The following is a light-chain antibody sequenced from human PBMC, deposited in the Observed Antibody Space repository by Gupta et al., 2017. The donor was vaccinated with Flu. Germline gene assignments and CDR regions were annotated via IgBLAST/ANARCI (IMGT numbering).Light chain of an antibody. CDR2: AAS. CDR3: QQYDSYPWT. V-gene: IGKV1-8*01. Sequence: PSSPSASTGDIVTITCRASQGISSYLAWYQQKPGKAPKLLIYAASTLQSGVPSRFSGSGSGTDFTLTISFLQSEDFATYYCQQYDSYPWTFGQGTKVEIK. J-gene: IGKJ1*01. CDR1: QGISSY.